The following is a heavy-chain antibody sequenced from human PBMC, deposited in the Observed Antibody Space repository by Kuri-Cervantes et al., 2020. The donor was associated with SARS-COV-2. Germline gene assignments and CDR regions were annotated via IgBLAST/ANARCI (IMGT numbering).Heavy chain of an antibody. Sequence: ESLKISCAVYGGSFSGYYWSWIRQPPGKGLEWIGEINHSGSTNYNPSLKIRVTISVDTSKNQFSLKPSSVTAADTAVYYCATHRWFDPWGQGTLVTVSS. V-gene: IGHV4-34*01. D-gene: IGHD1-14*01. CDR3: ATHRWFDP. J-gene: IGHJ5*02. CDR2: INHSGST. CDR1: GGSFSGYY.